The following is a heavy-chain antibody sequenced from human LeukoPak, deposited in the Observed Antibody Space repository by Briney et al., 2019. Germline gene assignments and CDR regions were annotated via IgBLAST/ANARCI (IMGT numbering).Heavy chain of an antibody. CDR2: INAGNGNT. D-gene: IGHD6-19*01. V-gene: IGHV1-3*03. CDR1: GYTFTSYA. Sequence: ASVKVSCKASGYTFTSYAMHWVRQAPGQRLEWMGWINAGNGNTKYSQEFQGRVTITRDTSASTAYMELSSLRSEDTAAYYCARGISSGWPTYYYYMDVWGKGTTVTVSS. J-gene: IGHJ6*03. CDR3: ARGISSGWPTYYYYMDV.